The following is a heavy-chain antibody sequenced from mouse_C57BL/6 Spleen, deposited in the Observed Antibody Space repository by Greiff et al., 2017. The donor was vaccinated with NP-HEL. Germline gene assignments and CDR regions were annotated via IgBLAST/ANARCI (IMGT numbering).Heavy chain of an antibody. CDR3: ARGKNYGSIYAMDY. CDR2: IYPGSGST. Sequence: QVQLKQPGAELVKPGASVKMSCKASGYTFTSYWITWVKQRPGQGLEWIGDIYPGSGSTNYNEKFKSKATLTVDTSSSTAYMQLSSLTSEDSAVYYCARGKNYGSIYAMDYWGQGTSVTVSS. J-gene: IGHJ4*01. CDR1: GYTFTSYW. V-gene: IGHV1-55*01. D-gene: IGHD1-1*01.